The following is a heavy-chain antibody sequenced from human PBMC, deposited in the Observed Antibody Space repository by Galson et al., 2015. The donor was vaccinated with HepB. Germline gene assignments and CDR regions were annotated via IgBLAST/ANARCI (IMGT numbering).Heavy chain of an antibody. CDR3: ARDKYYWAPASTDAFDI. Sequence: SLRLSCAASGFTFSIYSMNWVRQAPGKGLEWVSSINSGSSYIDYADSLKGRITISRDNAKNSLYLQMNSLRAEDTAMYYCARDKYYWAPASTDAFDIWGQGTMVTVSS. D-gene: IGHD2/OR15-2a*01. V-gene: IGHV3-21*01. J-gene: IGHJ3*02. CDR2: INSGSSYI. CDR1: GFTFSIYS.